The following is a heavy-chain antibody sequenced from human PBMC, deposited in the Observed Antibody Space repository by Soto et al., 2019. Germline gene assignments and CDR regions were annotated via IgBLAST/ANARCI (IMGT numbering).Heavy chain of an antibody. Sequence: VASVKVSCKASGYTFTSYYMHWVRQAPGQGLEWMGIINPSGGSTSYAQKFQGRVTMTRDTSTSTVYMELSSLRSEDTAVYYCARAPYYDILTGYPMPLYYYYYGMDVWGQGTTVTVSS. CDR2: INPSGGST. D-gene: IGHD3-9*01. V-gene: IGHV1-46*01. CDR3: ARAPYYDILTGYPMPLYYYYYGMDV. CDR1: GYTFTSYY. J-gene: IGHJ6*02.